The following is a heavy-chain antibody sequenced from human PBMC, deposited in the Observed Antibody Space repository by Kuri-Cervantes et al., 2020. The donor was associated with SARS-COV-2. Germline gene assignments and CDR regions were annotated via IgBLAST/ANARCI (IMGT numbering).Heavy chain of an antibody. V-gene: IGHV1-3*01. D-gene: IGHD3-22*01. Sequence: ASVKVSCKASGYTFTSYAMHWVRQAPGQRLEWMGWINAGNGNTKYSQKFQGRVTITRDTSASTAYMELSSLRSEDTAVYYCARVGGITTGWYFDLWGRGTLVTVAS. CDR2: INAGNGNT. CDR1: GYTFTSYA. J-gene: IGHJ2*01. CDR3: ARVGGITTGWYFDL.